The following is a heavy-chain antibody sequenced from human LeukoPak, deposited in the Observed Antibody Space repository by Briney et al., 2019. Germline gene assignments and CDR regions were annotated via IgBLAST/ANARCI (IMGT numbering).Heavy chain of an antibody. J-gene: IGHJ4*02. Sequence: GGSLRLSCAASGFTFSSYAMSWVRQAPGKGLEWVSSISGSGNRTYYADSVKGRFTISRDDAKNTLYLQVNSLRAEDTAVYFCARGGSDTAMAHDYWGQGTLVTVSS. CDR2: ISGSGNRT. CDR3: ARGGSDTAMAHDY. D-gene: IGHD5-18*01. CDR1: GFTFSSYA. V-gene: IGHV3-23*01.